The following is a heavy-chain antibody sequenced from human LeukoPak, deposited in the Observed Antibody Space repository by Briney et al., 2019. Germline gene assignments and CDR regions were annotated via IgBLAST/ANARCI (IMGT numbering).Heavy chain of an antibody. CDR2: IWPGDSDT. V-gene: IGHV5-51*01. Sequence: GESLKISCKASGYRFDRYWIGLVRQMPGKGLEWMGIIWPGDSDTRYSPSFQGQATISVDKSSSTAYLQWSSLKASDTAMYYCARRRDGYNYFADYWGQGTLVTVSS. CDR3: ARRRDGYNYFADY. J-gene: IGHJ4*02. D-gene: IGHD5-24*01. CDR1: GYRFDRYW.